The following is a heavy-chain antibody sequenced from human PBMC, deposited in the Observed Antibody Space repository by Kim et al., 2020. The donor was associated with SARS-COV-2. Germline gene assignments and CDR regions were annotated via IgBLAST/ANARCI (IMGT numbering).Heavy chain of an antibody. D-gene: IGHD2-2*02. J-gene: IGHJ4*02. CDR3: ARAGLVPAAIFLRVHDLYYFDY. CDR2: IYPGDSDT. CDR1: GYSFTSYW. V-gene: IGHV5-51*01. Sequence: GESLKISCKGSGYSFTSYWIGWVRQMPGKGLEWMGIIYPGDSDTRYSPSFQGQVTISADKSISTAYLQWSSLKASDTAMYYCARAGLVPAAIFLRVHDLYYFDYWGQGTLVTVSS.